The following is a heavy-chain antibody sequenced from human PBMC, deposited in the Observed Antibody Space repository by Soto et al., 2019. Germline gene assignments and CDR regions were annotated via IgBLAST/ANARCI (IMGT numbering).Heavy chain of an antibody. CDR3: VKDEGFCSGGNCYSVARGGFDL. J-gene: IGHJ3*01. D-gene: IGHD2-15*01. V-gene: IGHV3-64D*06. CDR1: GFALSSYA. CDR2: ISSNGIST. Sequence: GGSLRLSCSASGFALSSYAMHWVRQAPGKGLEYVSSISSNGISTYYADSVKGRFTISRDNSKNTLYIQMNSLRPDDTALYYCVKDEGFCSGGNCYSVARGGFDLWGQGTMVTVPS.